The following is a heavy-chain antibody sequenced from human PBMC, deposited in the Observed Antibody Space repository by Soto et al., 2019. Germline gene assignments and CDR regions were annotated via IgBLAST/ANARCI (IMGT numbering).Heavy chain of an antibody. V-gene: IGHV3-23*01. CDR2: ISGSGGST. D-gene: IGHD5-12*01. CDR3: AKEFTSGYYYFDY. J-gene: IGHJ4*02. CDR1: GFTFSSYV. Sequence: EVQLLESGGGLVQPGGSLRLSCAASGFTFSSYVMSWVRQAPGKGLEWGSVISGSGGSTYYADSVKDRFTISRDNSKNTLYLQMNSLRVEDTAVYYCAKEFTSGYYYFDYWGQGTLVTVSS.